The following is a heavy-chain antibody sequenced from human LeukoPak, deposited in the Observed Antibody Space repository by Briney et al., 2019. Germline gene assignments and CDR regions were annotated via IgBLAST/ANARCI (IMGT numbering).Heavy chain of an antibody. D-gene: IGHD6-13*01. Sequence: SVTVSCKASGGSFSSYPISWVRQAPGQGLQWMGGVTPVFGTPNYAQEFQGRVTLTADDSTNTAYMELNSLRSDDTAVYYCARGSASNWPVDIWGQGTLVIVSS. CDR1: GGSFSSYP. V-gene: IGHV1-69*01. CDR3: ARGSASNWPVDI. J-gene: IGHJ4*02. CDR2: VTPVFGTP.